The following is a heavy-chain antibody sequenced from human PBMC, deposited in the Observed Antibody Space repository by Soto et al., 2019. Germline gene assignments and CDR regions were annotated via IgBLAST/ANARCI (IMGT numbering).Heavy chain of an antibody. CDR2: IIPIFGTP. Sequence: SVKVSCKASGGTFSTYTFSWVRQARGQGLEWMGRIIPIFGTPYYAQKFQGRVTITADKSTSTVYMELSSLRSDDTAVYFCARGLECRGYCLDKPTWFAPWGQGTLVTVSS. J-gene: IGHJ5*02. CDR1: GGTFSTYT. V-gene: IGHV1-69*06. CDR3: ARGLECRGYCLDKPTWFAP. D-gene: IGHD2-15*01.